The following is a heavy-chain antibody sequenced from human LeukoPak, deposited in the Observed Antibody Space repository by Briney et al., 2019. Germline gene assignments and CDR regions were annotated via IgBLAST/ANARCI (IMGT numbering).Heavy chain of an antibody. CDR1: GYTFTSYD. J-gene: IGHJ4*02. D-gene: IGHD3-22*01. CDR2: MNPNSGNT. Sequence: ASVKVSCKASGYTFTSYDINWVRQATGQGLEWMGWMNPNSGNTGYAQKFQGRVTMTRNTSISTAYMELSSLRSEDTAVYYCARLRNYDSSGYYRYWGQGTLVTVSS. CDR3: ARLRNYDSSGYYRY. V-gene: IGHV1-8*01.